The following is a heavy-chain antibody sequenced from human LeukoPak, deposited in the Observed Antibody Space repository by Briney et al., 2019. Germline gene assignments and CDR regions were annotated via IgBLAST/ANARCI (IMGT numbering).Heavy chain of an antibody. V-gene: IGHV1-46*01. D-gene: IGHD3-10*01. CDR3: ARASFYGSGSYPFAF. J-gene: IGHJ4*02. Sequence: ASVKVSCKASGYTFISYYMHWVRQAPGQGLEWMGVINPSGGSTNYAQKFQGRVTMTSDTSTRTFYMALSSLRSEDTAVYYCARASFYGSGSYPFAFWGQGTLVTVSS. CDR2: INPSGGST. CDR1: GYTFISYY.